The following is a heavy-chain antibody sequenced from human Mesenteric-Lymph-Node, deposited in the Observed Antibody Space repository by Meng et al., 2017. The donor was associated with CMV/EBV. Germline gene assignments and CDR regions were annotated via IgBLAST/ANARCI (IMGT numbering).Heavy chain of an antibody. CDR3: ARGGDGSPDQFDY. CDR1: GGSVSSGSYY. V-gene: IGHV4-61*01. J-gene: IGHJ4*02. Sequence: GSLRLSCTVSGGSVSSGSYYWSWIRQPPGKGLEWIGYIYYSGSTNYNPSLKSRVTISVDTSKNQFSLKLSSVTAADTAVYYCARGGDGSPDQFDYWGQGTLVTVSS. CDR2: IYYSGST. D-gene: IGHD2-21*01.